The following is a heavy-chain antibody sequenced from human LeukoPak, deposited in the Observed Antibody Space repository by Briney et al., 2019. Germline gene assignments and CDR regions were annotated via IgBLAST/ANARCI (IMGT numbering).Heavy chain of an antibody. J-gene: IGHJ3*02. V-gene: IGHV3-21*01. D-gene: IGHD3/OR15-3a*01. CDR1: GFTFSSYS. CDR3: AREGLLVNGGFDI. Sequence: GGSLRLSCAASGFTFSSYSMNWVRQAPGKGLEWLSSISTSSSHIYYTDSVKGRFTISRDNAKNSLSLQMNNRTLDDTAVYYCAREGLLVNGGFDIWGQGTMISVSS. CDR2: ISTSSSHI.